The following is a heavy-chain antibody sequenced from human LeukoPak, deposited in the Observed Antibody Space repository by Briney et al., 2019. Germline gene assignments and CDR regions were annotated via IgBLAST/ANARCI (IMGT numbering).Heavy chain of an antibody. CDR1: GGSISGYH. D-gene: IGHD1-7*01. J-gene: IGHJ3*02. V-gene: IGHV4-4*07. CDR2: VYTSGST. CDR3: ARLITGTTTAFDI. Sequence: SENLSLTCSVPGGSISGYHWTWIRQPAGKGLEWIGRVYTSGSTHYNPSLKTRLTMSVDTSKNQFSLKLSSVTAADTAVYYCARLITGTTTAFDIWGQGTMVTVSS.